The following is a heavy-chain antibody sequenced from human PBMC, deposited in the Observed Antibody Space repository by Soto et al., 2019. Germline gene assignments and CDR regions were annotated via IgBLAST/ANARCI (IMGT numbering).Heavy chain of an antibody. CDR2: IYYSGST. J-gene: IGHJ4*02. Sequence: SETLSLTCTVSGGSISSYYWSWIRQPPGKGLEWIGYIYYSGSTNYNPSLKSRVTISVDTSKNQFSLKLSSVTAADTAVYYCARLGIWNDSDYWGQGTLVTVSS. CDR1: GGSISSYY. CDR3: ARLGIWNDSDY. V-gene: IGHV4-59*08. D-gene: IGHD1-1*01.